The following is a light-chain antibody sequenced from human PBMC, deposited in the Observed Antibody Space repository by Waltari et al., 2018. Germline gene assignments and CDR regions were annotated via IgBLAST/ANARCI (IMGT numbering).Light chain of an antibody. CDR1: QDIEGD. J-gene: IGKJ1*01. CDR2: GAS. V-gene: IGKV1-6*01. CDR3: LQDSSFPRT. Sequence: AIQMTQSPSSLSASIGDRVTITCRASQDIEGDLVWYQQKPGRAPKLLICGASILQRDVPSRFSGTGSDTHFTFTISSLQPEDFATYYCLQDSSFPRTFGQGTKV.